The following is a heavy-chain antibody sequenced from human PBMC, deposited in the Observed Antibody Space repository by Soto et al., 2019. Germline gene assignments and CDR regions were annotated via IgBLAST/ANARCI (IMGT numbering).Heavy chain of an antibody. J-gene: IGHJ2*01. CDR3: ARGGSLYWYFDL. D-gene: IGHD1-26*01. CDR2: INAGNGNT. Sequence: QVQLVQSGAEVKKPGASVKVSCKASGYTFTNYAMHWVRQAPGQRREWMGWINAGNGNTKYSQKSQGRVTINRDTSASTAYMELTSLRSEGTAVYYCARGGSLYWYFDLWGRGTLVTVSS. CDR1: GYTFTNYA. V-gene: IGHV1-3*01.